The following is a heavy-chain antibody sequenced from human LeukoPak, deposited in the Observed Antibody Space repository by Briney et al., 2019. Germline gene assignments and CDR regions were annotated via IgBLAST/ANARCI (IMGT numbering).Heavy chain of an antibody. CDR1: GASVSSHY. V-gene: IGHV4-59*02. J-gene: IGHJ4*02. Sequence: SETLSLTCTVSGASVSSHYWSWIRQPPGKGLEWIGYIDYSGSTNYNPSLKSRVTISVDTSKNQSSLNLSSVTAADTAVYYCARGHYYDTSGDYWGQGTLVTVSS. CDR3: ARGHYYDTSGDY. D-gene: IGHD3-22*01. CDR2: IDYSGST.